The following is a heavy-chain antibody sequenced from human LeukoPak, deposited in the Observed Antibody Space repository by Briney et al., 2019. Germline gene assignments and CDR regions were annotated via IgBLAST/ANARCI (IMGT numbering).Heavy chain of an antibody. J-gene: IGHJ4*02. D-gene: IGHD2-21*02. CDR3: ATDPPPTIAYCGDDCYFY. V-gene: IGHV1-24*01. CDR1: GYTLTELS. Sequence: ASVKVSCKVSGYTLTELSMHWVRQAPGKGLEWMGGFDPEDGETIYAQKFQGRVTMTEDTSTDTAYMELSSLRSEDTAVYYCATDPPPTIAYCGDDCYFYWGQGTLVTVSS. CDR2: FDPEDGET.